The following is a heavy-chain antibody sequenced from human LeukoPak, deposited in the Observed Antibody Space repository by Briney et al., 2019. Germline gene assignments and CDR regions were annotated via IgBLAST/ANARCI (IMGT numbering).Heavy chain of an antibody. Sequence: PSETLSLTCAVYGGSFSGYYWSWIRQPPGKGLEWIGYIYYSGSTNYNPSLKSRVTISVDTSKNQFSLKLSSVTAADTAVYYCARDPDYGDTYWYFDLWGRGTLVTVSS. CDR1: GGSFSGYY. V-gene: IGHV4-59*01. J-gene: IGHJ2*01. CDR3: ARDPDYGDTYWYFDL. CDR2: IYYSGST. D-gene: IGHD4-17*01.